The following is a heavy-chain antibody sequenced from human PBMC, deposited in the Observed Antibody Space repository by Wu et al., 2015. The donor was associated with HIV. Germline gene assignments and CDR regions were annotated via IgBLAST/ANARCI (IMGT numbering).Heavy chain of an antibody. CDR1: GYTFTSYG. J-gene: IGHJ5*02. V-gene: IGHV1-8*03. Sequence: QVQLVQSGAEVKKPGASVKVSCKASGYTFTSYGISWVRQATGQGLEWMGWMNPNSGNTGYAQKFQGRVTITRNTSISTAYMELSSLRSEDTAVYYCARRLRFAPNWFDPWGQGTLVTVSS. CDR3: ARRLRFAPNWFDP. CDR2: MNPNSGNT. D-gene: IGHD3-3*01.